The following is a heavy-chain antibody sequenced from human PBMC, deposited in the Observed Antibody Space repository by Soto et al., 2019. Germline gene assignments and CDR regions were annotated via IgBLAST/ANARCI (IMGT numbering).Heavy chain of an antibody. Sequence: PGGSLRLSCAASGFTFSSYWMHWVRQAPGKGLVWVSVVSGSGDRTYYADSVKGRFTITRDNSKNTLYLQMNSLRAEDTAVYYCAKDLHGMTWSVDYWGQGTLVTVFS. CDR1: GFTFSSYW. D-gene: IGHD2-8*01. CDR2: VSGSGDRT. CDR3: AKDLHGMTWSVDY. J-gene: IGHJ4*02. V-gene: IGHV3-23*01.